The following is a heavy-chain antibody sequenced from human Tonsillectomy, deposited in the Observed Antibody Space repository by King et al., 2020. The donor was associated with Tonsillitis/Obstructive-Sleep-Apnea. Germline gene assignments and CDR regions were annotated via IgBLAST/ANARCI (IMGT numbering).Heavy chain of an antibody. J-gene: IGHJ4*02. CDR2: IYYSGST. Sequence: QLQESGPGLVKPSETLSLTCTVSGGSISSSSYYWGWIRQPPGKGLEWIGSIYYSGSTYYNPSLKSRVTISVDTSKNQFSLKLSSVTAAEPAVYYCASLPRDDYWGQGTLFTVSS. V-gene: IGHV4-39*01. CDR1: GGSISSSSYY. CDR3: ASLPRDDY.